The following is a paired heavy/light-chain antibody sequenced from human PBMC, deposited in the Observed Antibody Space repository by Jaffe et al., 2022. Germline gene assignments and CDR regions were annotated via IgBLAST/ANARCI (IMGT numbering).Light chain of an antibody. V-gene: IGKV3-15*01. Sequence: EIVMTQSPATLSVSPGERATVSCRASQSVSNNLAWYQQKPGQAPRLLIYGASTRATGIPARFSGSGSGTEFTLTISSLQSEDFAVYYCQQYNNWPPYTFGQGTKLEIK. CDR3: QQYNNWPPYT. J-gene: IGKJ2*01. CDR1: QSVSNN. CDR2: GAS.
Heavy chain of an antibody. D-gene: IGHD5-12*01. CDR3: AKRGSAGYSGYPFDY. CDR2: IYFDGSNK. Sequence: QVHLVESGGGVVQPGGSLRLSCEASGFSFSSYGMHWVRQAPGKGLEWVAFIYFDGSNKYYTDSVKGRFTISRDNSKNTVYLQMNSLRAEDTAVYYCAKRGSAGYSGYPFDYWGQGTLVTVSS. V-gene: IGHV3-30*02. J-gene: IGHJ4*02. CDR1: GFSFSSYG.